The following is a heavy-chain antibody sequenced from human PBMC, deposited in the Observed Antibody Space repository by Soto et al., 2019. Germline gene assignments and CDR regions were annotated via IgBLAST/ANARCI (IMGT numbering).Heavy chain of an antibody. CDR1: GGSISSGGYS. CDR3: ARGRGTTRDFQH. V-gene: IGHV4-30-2*01. J-gene: IGHJ1*01. D-gene: IGHD1-7*01. CDR2: IYHSGST. Sequence: SETLSLTCAVSGGSISSGGYSWSWIRQPPGKGLEWIGYIYHSGSTYYNPSLKSRVTISVDRSKNQFSLKLSSVTAADTAVYYCARGRGTTRDFQHWGQGTLVTVSS.